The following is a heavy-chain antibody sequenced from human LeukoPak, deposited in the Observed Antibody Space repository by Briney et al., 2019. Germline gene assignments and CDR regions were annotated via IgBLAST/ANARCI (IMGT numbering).Heavy chain of an antibody. CDR1: VVTFTSYA. J-gene: IGHJ4*02. Sequence: PVKVSSTASVVTFTSYAISWVRHAPGQGIEWIGRIIPIFGTANYAQKLQGRVTITTDESTSTAYMELSSLRSEDTAVYYCASLDPYYDFWSVYRSWGQGTLVTVSS. CDR3: ASLDPYYDFWSVYRS. V-gene: IGHV1-69*05. D-gene: IGHD3-3*01. CDR2: IIPIFGTA.